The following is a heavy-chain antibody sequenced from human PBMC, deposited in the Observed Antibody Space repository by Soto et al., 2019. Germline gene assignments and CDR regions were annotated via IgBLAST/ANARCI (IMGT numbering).Heavy chain of an antibody. CDR2: IIPTLGTT. V-gene: IGHV1-69*08. Sequence: QVQLVQSGVEVKKPGSSVKVSCRASGGSFSSYTVSWVRQAPGLGLEWMGRIIPTLGTTAYAQKFQGRVTITADKSTTTAYMELRSLTYEDTAVYYCARDYGDKTYYYYGMHVWGQGTTVTVSS. CDR3: ARDYGDKTYYYYGMHV. CDR1: GGSFSSYT. J-gene: IGHJ6*02. D-gene: IGHD4-17*01.